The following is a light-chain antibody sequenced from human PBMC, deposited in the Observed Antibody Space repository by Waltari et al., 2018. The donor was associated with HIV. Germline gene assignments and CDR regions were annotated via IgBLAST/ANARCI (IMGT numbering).Light chain of an antibody. J-gene: IGKJ4*01. Sequence: EIVLTQSPGTLSLSPGEIATLSCRASQSVSSSYLAWYQQKPGQAPRLLIYGASSRATGIPDRFSGSGSGTDLTLTISRLEPEDFAVYYCQQYGSSPSLTFGGGTKVEIK. CDR1: QSVSSSY. V-gene: IGKV3-20*01. CDR3: QQYGSSPSLT. CDR2: GAS.